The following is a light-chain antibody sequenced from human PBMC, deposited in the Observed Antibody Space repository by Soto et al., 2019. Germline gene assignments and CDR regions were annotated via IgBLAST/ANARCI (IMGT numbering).Light chain of an antibody. Sequence: QSVLTQPASVSGSPGQSITISCTGTSSDVGLYNYVSWYQQHPGKVPKLMISEVSKRPSGVSNRFSGSKSGNTASLTISGLQAEDEDDYYCSSYTTTYSVVFGEGTKLTVL. V-gene: IGLV2-14*01. CDR2: EVS. CDR3: SSYTTTYSVV. J-gene: IGLJ2*01. CDR1: SSDVGLYNY.